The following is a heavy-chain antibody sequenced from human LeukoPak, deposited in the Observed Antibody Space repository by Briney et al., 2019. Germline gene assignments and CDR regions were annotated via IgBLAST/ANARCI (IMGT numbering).Heavy chain of an antibody. V-gene: IGHV4-59*08. CDR1: GGSISNYY. D-gene: IGHD3-3*01. Sequence: SETLSLTCTVSGGSISNYYWSWIRQPPGKGLEWIGYIHYSGSTNYNPSLRSRVTISVDTSKNQFSLKLSSVTAADTAVYYCARSRTIFGVVIIGGWFDPWGQGTLVTVSS. CDR2: IHYSGST. J-gene: IGHJ5*02. CDR3: ARSRTIFGVVIIGGWFDP.